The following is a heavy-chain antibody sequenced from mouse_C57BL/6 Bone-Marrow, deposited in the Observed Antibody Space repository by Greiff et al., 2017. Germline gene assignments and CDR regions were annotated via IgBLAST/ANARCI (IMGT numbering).Heavy chain of an antibody. CDR3: AVYSNWYFDV. Sequence: QVQLKQSGAELVRPGTSVKMSCKASGYTFTNYWIGWAKQRPGHGLEWIGDIYPGGGYTNYNEKFKGKATLTADKSSSTAYMQFSSLTSEDSAIYYCAVYSNWYFDVWGTGTPVTVSS. CDR2: IYPGGGYT. V-gene: IGHV1-63*01. J-gene: IGHJ1*03. D-gene: IGHD2-5*01. CDR1: GYTFTNYW.